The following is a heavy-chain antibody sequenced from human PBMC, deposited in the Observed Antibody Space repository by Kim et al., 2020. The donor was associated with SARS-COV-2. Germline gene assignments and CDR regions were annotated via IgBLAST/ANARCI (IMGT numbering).Heavy chain of an antibody. V-gene: IGHV3-30*18. Sequence: GGSMRLSCAASGFTFSTYGMHWVRQAPGKGLEWVAVISYDGSNKYYTDSVKGRFTISRDNSKNTLYLQMNSLRAEDKAVYYCAKHHDYGDSNWFDPWGQGTLVTVPS. CDR1: GFTFSTYG. CDR2: ISYDGSNK. CDR3: AKHHDYGDSNWFDP. D-gene: IGHD4-17*01. J-gene: IGHJ5*02.